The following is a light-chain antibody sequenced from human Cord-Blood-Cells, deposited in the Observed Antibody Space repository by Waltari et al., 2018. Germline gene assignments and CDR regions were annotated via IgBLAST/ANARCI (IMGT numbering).Light chain of an antibody. Sequence: QDAPTYPRSVCVSPGQSHNLSCAESSSDVGCCHEVSWYQQHPGTAPQLMIYDVSKRPSGLPDRFSGFKSGNTASLTISGLQAEDEADYYCCSYAGSYVFGTGTKVTVL. V-gene: IGLV2-11*01. CDR3: CSYAGSYV. CDR1: SSDVGCCHE. CDR2: DVS. J-gene: IGLJ1*01.